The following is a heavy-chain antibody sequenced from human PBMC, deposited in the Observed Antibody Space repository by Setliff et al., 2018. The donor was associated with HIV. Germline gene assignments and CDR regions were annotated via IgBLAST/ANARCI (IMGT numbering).Heavy chain of an antibody. CDR2: ISGSGGST. CDR3: AKSAARLWFGELLGGWFDP. J-gene: IGHJ5*02. V-gene: IGHV3-23*01. Sequence: HPEGSLRLSCAASGFTFSSYAMSWVRQAPGKGLEWVSAISGSGGSTHYADSVKGRFTISRDNSKNTLYLQMNSLRAEDTAVYYCAKSAARLWFGELLGGWFDPWGQGTLVTVSS. CDR1: GFTFSSYA. D-gene: IGHD3-10*01.